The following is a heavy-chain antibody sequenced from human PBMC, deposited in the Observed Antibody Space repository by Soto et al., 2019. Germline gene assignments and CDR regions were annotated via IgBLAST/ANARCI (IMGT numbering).Heavy chain of an antibody. Sequence: PSETLSLTCSVSGYSIRSGYYWGCVRQAPGKGLEWLGSVYHNGIMFHNPSFQSRVTISVDTSKNQFSLNLRSVTAADTAVYYCAALWFGVLAFNYWGHGILVTVSS. V-gene: IGHV4-38-2*02. CDR1: GYSIRSGYY. CDR2: VYHNGIM. D-gene: IGHD3-10*01. J-gene: IGHJ4*01. CDR3: AALWFGVLAFNY.